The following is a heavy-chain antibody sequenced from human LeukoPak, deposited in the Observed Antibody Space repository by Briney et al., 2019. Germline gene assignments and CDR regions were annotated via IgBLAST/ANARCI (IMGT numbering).Heavy chain of an antibody. CDR1: GFSFSNYW. CDR3: ARDQGSMIVVRTTNCYFDL. V-gene: IGHV3-7*01. J-gene: IGHJ2*01. CDR2: INKDGSEI. Sequence: GGSLRLSCAACGFSFSNYWMRWVGQAPGMGLEWVANINKDGSEIYYVDCMKGGLTISRDNAKNSVYLQINSLRAQHTAVYYSARDQGSMIVVRTTNCYFDLWGRGTLVTVSS. D-gene: IGHD3-22*01.